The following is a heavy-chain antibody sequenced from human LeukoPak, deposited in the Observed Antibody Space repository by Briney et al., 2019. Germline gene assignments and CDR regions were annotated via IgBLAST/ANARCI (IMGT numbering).Heavy chain of an antibody. Sequence: PGGSLRLSCAVSGFTFSSYGMHWVRQAPGKGLEWVAVISYDGSNKYYADSVKGRFTISRDNSKNTLYLQMNSLRAEDTAVYYCAKASIPWHYDTKEGDAFDIWGQGTMVTVSS. CDR3: AKASIPWHYDTKEGDAFDI. V-gene: IGHV3-30*18. CDR2: ISYDGSNK. D-gene: IGHD3-22*01. J-gene: IGHJ3*02. CDR1: GFTFSSYG.